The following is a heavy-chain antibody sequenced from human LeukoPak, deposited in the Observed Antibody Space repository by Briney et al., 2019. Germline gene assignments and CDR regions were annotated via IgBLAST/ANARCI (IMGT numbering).Heavy chain of an antibody. J-gene: IGHJ3*02. D-gene: IGHD2-21*02. Sequence: SETLSLTCAVSGGSISSSNWWSWVRQPPGKGLEWIGEIYHSGSTNYNPSLKSRVTISVDTSKNQFSLKLSSVTAADTAVYYCARPAYCGGDCYSGYDAFDIWGQGTMVTVSS. CDR2: IYHSGST. V-gene: IGHV4-4*02. CDR3: ARPAYCGGDCYSGYDAFDI. CDR1: GGSISSSNW.